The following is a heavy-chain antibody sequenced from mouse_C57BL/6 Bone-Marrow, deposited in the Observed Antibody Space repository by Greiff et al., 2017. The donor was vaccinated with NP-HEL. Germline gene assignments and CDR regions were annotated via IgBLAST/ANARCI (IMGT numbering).Heavy chain of an antibody. CDR2: INYDGSST. CDR3: ARNYGSSTYFDY. J-gene: IGHJ2*01. CDR1: GFTFSDYY. Sequence: EVMLVESEGGLVQPGSSMKLSCTASGFTFSDYYMAWVRQVPEKGLEWVANINYDGSSTYYLDSLKSRFIISRDNAKNILYLQMSSLKSEDTATYYCARNYGSSTYFDYWGQGTTLTVSS. D-gene: IGHD1-1*01. V-gene: IGHV5-16*01.